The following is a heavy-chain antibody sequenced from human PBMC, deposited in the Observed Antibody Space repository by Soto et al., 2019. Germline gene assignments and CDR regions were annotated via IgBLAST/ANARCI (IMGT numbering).Heavy chain of an antibody. Sequence: QVQLVQSGAEVKKPGASVKVSCKASGYTFTSYYMHWVRQAPGQGLEWMGIINPSGGSTSYAQNFQGRVTMTRDTSTSTVYMELSSLRSEDTAVYYCAMPIAVAGSMFWGQGTLVTVSS. CDR2: INPSGGST. D-gene: IGHD6-19*01. CDR1: GYTFTSYY. CDR3: AMPIAVAGSMF. V-gene: IGHV1-46*03. J-gene: IGHJ4*02.